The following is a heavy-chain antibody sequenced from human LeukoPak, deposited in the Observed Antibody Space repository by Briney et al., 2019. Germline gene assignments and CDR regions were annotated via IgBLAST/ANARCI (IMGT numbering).Heavy chain of an antibody. CDR1: GYSISSGYY. CDR3: ARQREPRRPIDY. D-gene: IGHD1-26*01. J-gene: IGHJ4*02. V-gene: IGHV4-38-2*02. CDR2: IYHSGST. Sequence: SETLSLTCTVSGYSISSGYYWGWIRQPPGKGLEWIGSIYHSGSTNYNPSLKSRVTISVDTSKNQFSLKLSSVTAADTAVYYCARQREPRRPIDYWGQGTLVTVSS.